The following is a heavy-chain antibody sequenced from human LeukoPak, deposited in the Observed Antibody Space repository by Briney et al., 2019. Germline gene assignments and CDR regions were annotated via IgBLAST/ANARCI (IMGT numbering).Heavy chain of an antibody. CDR1: GFTVSSDY. CDR3: TRGGSVPATRSFDY. D-gene: IGHD6-19*01. Sequence: GGSLRLSCSASGFTVSSDYMSWVRQAPGKGLAWLSVIYSGGTTYYADSVKGRFTISRDNSKNTVYLQMNSLRVEDTAVNYCTRGGSVPATRSFDYWGQGTLVTVSS. J-gene: IGHJ4*02. CDR2: IYSGGTT. V-gene: IGHV3-66*01.